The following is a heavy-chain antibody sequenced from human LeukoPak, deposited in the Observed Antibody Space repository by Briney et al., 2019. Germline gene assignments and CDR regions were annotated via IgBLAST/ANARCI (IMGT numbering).Heavy chain of an antibody. Sequence: SETLSLTCAVYGGSFSGYYWSWIRQPPGKGLEWIGYIYYSGSTNYNPSLKSRVTISVDTSKNQFSLKLSSVTAADTAVYYCARVGSSGWDEGLDYWGQGTLVTVSS. J-gene: IGHJ4*02. CDR3: ARVGSSGWDEGLDY. CDR2: IYYSGST. D-gene: IGHD6-19*01. V-gene: IGHV4-59*12. CDR1: GGSFSGYY.